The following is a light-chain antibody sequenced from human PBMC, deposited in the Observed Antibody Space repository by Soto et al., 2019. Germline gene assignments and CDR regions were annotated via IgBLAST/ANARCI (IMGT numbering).Light chain of an antibody. CDR3: LHRNNWPPRFT. Sequence: EIVLIQSPATLSLSPGERATLSCVASQRISTSIAWYQQRPGQPPRLLIYGDSTRAAGIPARFSGSGSGTDFTLTISGLETEDFAVYFCLHRNNWPPRFTFGPGTAVEVK. CDR2: GDS. J-gene: IGKJ3*01. CDR1: QRISTS. V-gene: IGKV3-11*01.